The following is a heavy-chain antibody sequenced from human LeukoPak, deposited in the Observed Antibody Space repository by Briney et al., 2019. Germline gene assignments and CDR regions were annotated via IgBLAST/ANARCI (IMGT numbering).Heavy chain of an antibody. D-gene: IGHD6-19*01. CDR1: GGTFSSYA. CDR3: ATSTGYSSGWYIWFDP. V-gene: IGHV1-69*13. CDR2: IIPIFGTA. J-gene: IGHJ5*02. Sequence: SVKVSCKASGGTFSSYAISWVRQAPGQGLEWMGGIIPIFGTANYAQKFQGRVTITADESTSTAYMELSSLRSEDTTVYYCATSTGYSSGWYIWFDPWGQGTLVTVSS.